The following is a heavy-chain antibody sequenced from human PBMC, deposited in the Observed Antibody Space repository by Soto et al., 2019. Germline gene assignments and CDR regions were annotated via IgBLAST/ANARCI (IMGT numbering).Heavy chain of an antibody. CDR1: GGNPSNSA. Sequence: QVHLLMQSGAEVKKPVSSVKVSCKASGGNPSNSAISWVRQAPGQGLEWMGGNIPGFGIISYAQNCQGRVTITADESTSTAYMELSSLRVEETAVYFCAGGRIVVAGSSASYGMDVWGQGTAVTVSS. CDR2: NIPGFGII. V-gene: IGHV1-69*01. D-gene: IGHD3-22*01. J-gene: IGHJ6*02. CDR3: AGGRIVVAGSSASYGMDV.